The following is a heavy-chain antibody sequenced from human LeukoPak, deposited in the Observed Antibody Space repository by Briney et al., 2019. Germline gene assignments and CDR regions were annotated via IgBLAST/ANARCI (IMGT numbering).Heavy chain of an antibody. V-gene: IGHV3-11*04. CDR3: AKGGQRGYSYIDY. D-gene: IGHD5-18*01. Sequence: GGSLRLSCAASGFTFSDYYVSWIRQAPGKGLEWVSYISSSGSTIYYADSVKGRFTISRDNSKNTLYLQMNSLRAEDTAVYYCAKGGQRGYSYIDYWGQGTLVTVSS. J-gene: IGHJ4*02. CDR1: GFTFSDYY. CDR2: ISSSGSTI.